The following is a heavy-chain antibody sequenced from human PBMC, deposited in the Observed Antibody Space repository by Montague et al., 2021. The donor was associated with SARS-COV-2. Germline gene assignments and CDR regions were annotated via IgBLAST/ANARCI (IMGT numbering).Heavy chain of an antibody. V-gene: IGHV4-34*01. CDR1: GGSFSDYH. CDR2: INHSGSA. D-gene: IGHD6-13*01. Sequence: SETLSLTCAMYGGSFSDYHWSWIRQPPGKGLEWIGEINHSGSANYNPSLKSGVTISIDTSKRQFSLKLSSVTAADTAVYYCASGRMVPYSSSWTTLYYYYGMDVWGQGTTVTVSS. J-gene: IGHJ6*02. CDR3: ASGRMVPYSSSWTTLYYYYGMDV.